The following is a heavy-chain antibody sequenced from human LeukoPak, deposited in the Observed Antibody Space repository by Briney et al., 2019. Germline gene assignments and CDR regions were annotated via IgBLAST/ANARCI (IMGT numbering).Heavy chain of an antibody. CDR2: INPNSGGT. Sequence: GASVKVSCKASGYTFTGYYMHWVRQAPGQGLEWMGWINPNSGGTNYAQKFQGRVTMTRDTSISTAYMELSRLRSDDTAVYYCARVEYDILTGYYTSLTFDYWGQGTLVTVSS. CDR1: GYTFTGYY. CDR3: ARVEYDILTGYYTSLTFDY. J-gene: IGHJ4*02. V-gene: IGHV1-2*02. D-gene: IGHD3-9*01.